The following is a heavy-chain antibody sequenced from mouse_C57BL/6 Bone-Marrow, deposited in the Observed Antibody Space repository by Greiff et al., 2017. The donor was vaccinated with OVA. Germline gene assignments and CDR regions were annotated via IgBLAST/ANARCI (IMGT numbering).Heavy chain of an antibody. D-gene: IGHD3-2*02. CDR2: INYDGSST. V-gene: IGHV5-16*01. J-gene: IGHJ2*01. CDR3: ARLDSSGYYFDY. Sequence: EVMLVESEGGLVQPGSSMKLSCTASGFTFSDYYMAWVRQVPEKGLEWVADINYDGSSTYYLDSLKSRFIISRDNAKNILYLQMSSLKSEDTATYYCARLDSSGYYFDYWGQGTTLTVSS. CDR1: GFTFSDYY.